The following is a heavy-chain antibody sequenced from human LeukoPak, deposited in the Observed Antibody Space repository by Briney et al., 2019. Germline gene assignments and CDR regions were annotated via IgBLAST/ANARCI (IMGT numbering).Heavy chain of an antibody. Sequence: ASVKVSCTASGYTFTSNYIHWGRQAPGQGLEWMGMIYPRDGSTSYAQKFQGRVTVTRDTSTSTVHMELSGLRSEDTAVYYCARDQEGFDYWGQGTLVTVYS. CDR1: GYTFTSNY. CDR3: ARDQEGFDY. J-gene: IGHJ4*02. CDR2: IYPRDGST. V-gene: IGHV1-46*01.